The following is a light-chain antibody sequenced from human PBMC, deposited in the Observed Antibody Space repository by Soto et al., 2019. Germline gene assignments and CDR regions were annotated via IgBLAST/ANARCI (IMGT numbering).Light chain of an antibody. J-gene: IGLJ3*02. V-gene: IGLV3-21*04. CDR1: NIGTKS. CDR2: YDN. Sequence: SYELTQPPSVSVAPGKTARITCGGNNIGTKSVHWYQQRSGQAPILVIYYDNDRPSGIPERFSGSNSGNTATLTISRVEAGDEADYYCHVWDSTTDHLFGGGTKLTVL. CDR3: HVWDSTTDHL.